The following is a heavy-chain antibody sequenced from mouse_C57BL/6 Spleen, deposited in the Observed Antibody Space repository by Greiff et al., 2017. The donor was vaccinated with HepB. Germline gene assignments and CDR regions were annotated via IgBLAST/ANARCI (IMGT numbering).Heavy chain of an antibody. J-gene: IGHJ1*03. V-gene: IGHV1-75*01. CDR2: IFPGSGST. CDR3: ARWAYYGSSHWYFDV. D-gene: IGHD1-1*01. CDR1: GYTFTDYY. Sequence: QVQLQQSGPELVKPGASVKISCKASGYTFTDYYINWVKQRPGQGLEWIGWIFPGSGSTYYSEKFKGKATLTVDKSSSTAYMLLSSLTSEDSAVYFCARWAYYGSSHWYFDVWGTGTTVTVSS.